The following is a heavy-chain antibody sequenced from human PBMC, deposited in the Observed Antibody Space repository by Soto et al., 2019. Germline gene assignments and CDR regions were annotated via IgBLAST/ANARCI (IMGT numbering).Heavy chain of an antibody. CDR3: ARDQWCGGGSCYTGTGYFQH. Sequence: QVQLVESGGGVVQPGRSLRLSCAASGFTFSSYAMHWVRQAPGKGLEWVGVISYDGSNKYYADSVKGRFTISRDNSKNTLYLQMNSLRAEDTAVYYCARDQWCGGGSCYTGTGYFQHWGQGTLVTVSS. V-gene: IGHV3-30-3*01. CDR1: GFTFSSYA. CDR2: ISYDGSNK. J-gene: IGHJ1*01. D-gene: IGHD2-15*01.